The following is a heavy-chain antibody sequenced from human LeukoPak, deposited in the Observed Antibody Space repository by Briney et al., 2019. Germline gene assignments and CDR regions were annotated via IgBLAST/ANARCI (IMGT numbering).Heavy chain of an antibody. Sequence: GGSLRLSCAASGFTFSSYEMNWVRQAPGKGLEWVSYISSSGSTIYYADSVKGRFTISRDNAKNSLYLQMNSLRAEDTAVYYCARDSGYSSSYLKRGWFDPWGQGTLVTVSS. CDR2: ISSSGSTI. V-gene: IGHV3-48*03. D-gene: IGHD6-6*01. CDR1: GFTFSSYE. J-gene: IGHJ5*02. CDR3: ARDSGYSSSYLKRGWFDP.